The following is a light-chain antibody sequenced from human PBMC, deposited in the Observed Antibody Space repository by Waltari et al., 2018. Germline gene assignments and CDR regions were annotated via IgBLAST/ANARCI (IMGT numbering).Light chain of an antibody. CDR1: SGSVSTSNY. V-gene: IGLV8-61*01. CDR3: MVYMGSGISL. J-gene: IGLJ7*01. Sequence: TVVTQEPSLSVSPGGTVTLTCGLRSGSVSTSNYPSWYQQTPGQAPRTLIYITNTRPSGVPDRLSGSILGNKAALTITGAQADDESDYYCMVYMGSGISLFGGGTRLTVL. CDR2: ITN.